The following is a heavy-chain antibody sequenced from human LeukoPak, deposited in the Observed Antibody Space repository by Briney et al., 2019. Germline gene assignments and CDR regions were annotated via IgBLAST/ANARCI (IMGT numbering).Heavy chain of an antibody. Sequence: PSETLSLTCAVSGGSISSGGYSWSWIRQHPGKGLEWIGYIYYSGSTYYNPSLKSRVTISVDTSKSQFSLKLSSVTAADTAVYYCARDPYDSSALDYWGQGTLVTVSS. CDR1: GGSISSGGYS. V-gene: IGHV4-31*11. D-gene: IGHD3-22*01. J-gene: IGHJ4*02. CDR2: IYYSGST. CDR3: ARDPYDSSALDY.